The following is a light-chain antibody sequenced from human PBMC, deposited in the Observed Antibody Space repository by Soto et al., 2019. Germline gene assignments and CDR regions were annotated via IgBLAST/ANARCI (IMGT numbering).Light chain of an antibody. Sequence: VMTQSPATLSVSPGERATLSCRASQNVGGSVAWYQQKPGQAPRLLIYRASTRATGIPARFSGSGSATEFTLTISSLQSEDFAIYYCQQSRTCAQGTKVDIK. J-gene: IGKJ2*01. CDR1: QNVGGS. CDR3: QQSRT. V-gene: IGKV3-15*01. CDR2: RAS.